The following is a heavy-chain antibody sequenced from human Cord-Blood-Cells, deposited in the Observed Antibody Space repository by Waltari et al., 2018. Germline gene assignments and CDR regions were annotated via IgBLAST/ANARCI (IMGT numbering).Heavy chain of an antibody. CDR3: ARGKGARRGVRGVDY. D-gene: IGHD3-10*01. V-gene: IGHV1-8*03. CDR2: IKRSSGNT. CDR1: GYTFTSYD. J-gene: IGHJ4*02. Sequence: QVQLVQSGAEVKKPGASVKVSCKASGYTFTSYDINWVRQATGQGLEWMGWIKRSSGNTGYAQKFEGEVPITRNPSISTAYMELSSLGSEDTAVYYCARGKGARRGVRGVDYWGQGTLVTVSS.